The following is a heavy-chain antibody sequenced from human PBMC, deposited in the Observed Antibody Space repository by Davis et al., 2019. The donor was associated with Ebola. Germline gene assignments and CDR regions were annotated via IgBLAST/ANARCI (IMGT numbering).Heavy chain of an antibody. CDR2: ITGSGSTI. D-gene: IGHD3-16*01. CDR1: GFTFISNT. V-gene: IGHV3-23*01. CDR3: VKRLDSYFEC. J-gene: IGHJ4*02. Sequence: LSLTCAASGFTFISNTMSWVRQAPGKGLEWVSTITGSGSTIYYADSVRGRFTISSDNPKNTLYLHMNSLRADDAAVYYCVKRLDSYFECWGQGTLVTVSS.